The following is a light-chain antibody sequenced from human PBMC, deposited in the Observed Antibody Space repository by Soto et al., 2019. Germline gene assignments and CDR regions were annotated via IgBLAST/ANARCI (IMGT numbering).Light chain of an antibody. CDR3: LLYYDCAHV. J-gene: IGLJ1*01. Sequence: QPVVTQEPSLTVSPRGTVTLTCASSTGAVTSDSYPRWFQQKPGQAPRALIYTISNKHSWTPARFSGSLLGGKAALTLSDVQPEDEAAYFCLLYYDCAHVFGPGTKLTVL. V-gene: IGLV7-43*01. CDR2: TIS. CDR1: TGAVTSDSY.